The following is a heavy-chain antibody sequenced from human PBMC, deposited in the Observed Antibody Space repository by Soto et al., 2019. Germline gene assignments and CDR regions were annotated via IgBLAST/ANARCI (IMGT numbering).Heavy chain of an antibody. CDR1: GGSISSGGYY. CDR3: ARGDGDYDAFDI. D-gene: IGHD3-10*01. Sequence: SETLSLTCTVSGGSISSGGYYWSWIRQHPGKGLERIGYIYYSGSTYYNPSLKSRVTISVDTSKNQFSLKLSSVTAADTAVYYRARGDGDYDAFDIWGQGTMVTVSS. V-gene: IGHV4-31*03. J-gene: IGHJ3*02. CDR2: IYYSGST.